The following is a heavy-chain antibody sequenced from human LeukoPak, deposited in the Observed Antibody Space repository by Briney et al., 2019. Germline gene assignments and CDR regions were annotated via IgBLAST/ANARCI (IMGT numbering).Heavy chain of an antibody. Sequence: PSETLSLTCTVSGGSISSYYWSWIRQPAGKGLVWIGRIYSSGSTNYNPSLKSRVTMSVDTSKNQFSLKLSSVTAADTAVYCCARGSKGWSLIDYWGQGTPVTVSS. D-gene: IGHD2-15*01. V-gene: IGHV4-4*07. CDR1: GGSISSYY. CDR2: IYSSGST. CDR3: ARGSKGWSLIDY. J-gene: IGHJ4*02.